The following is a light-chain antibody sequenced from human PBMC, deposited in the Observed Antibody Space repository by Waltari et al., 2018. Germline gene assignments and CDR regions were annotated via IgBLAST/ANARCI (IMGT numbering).Light chain of an antibody. CDR2: ATS. CDR3: LQHSSYPPT. V-gene: IGKV1-17*02. J-gene: IGKJ3*01. Sequence: DIQMTQSPPSLSASVGDTVTIACRASQDINGFLNWYQQKPGQPPQLLIYATSNLQTGVPSRFSGSRSGTEFILTVSNLQPEDFATYYCLQHSSYPPTFGPGTKLDIK. CDR1: QDINGF.